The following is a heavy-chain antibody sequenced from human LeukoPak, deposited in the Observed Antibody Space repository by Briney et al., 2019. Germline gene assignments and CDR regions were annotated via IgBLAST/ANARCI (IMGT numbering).Heavy chain of an antibody. D-gene: IGHD6-13*01. V-gene: IGHV3-7*01. J-gene: IGHJ4*02. CDR1: GFTFSNYW. CDR2: IQQDGSEQ. Sequence: GGSLRLSCAASGFTFSNYWMHWVRQAPGKGLEWVANIQQDGSEQYYVDSVKGRFTISRDNAKNSLYLQMNSLRAEDTAVYYCARFIAAPYYFDYWGRGTLVTVSS. CDR3: ARFIAAPYYFDY.